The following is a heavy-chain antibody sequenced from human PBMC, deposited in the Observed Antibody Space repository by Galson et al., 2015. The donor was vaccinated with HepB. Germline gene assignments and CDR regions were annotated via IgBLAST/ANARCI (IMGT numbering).Heavy chain of an antibody. CDR1: GGSISSSNW. Sequence: SETLSLTCAVSGGSISSSNWWSWVRQPPGKGLEWIGEIYHSGSTNYNPSLKSRVTISVDKSKNQFSLKLSSVTAADTAVYYCASRSSTSLLYGGVWFDPWGQGTLVTVSS. D-gene: IGHD2-2*01. CDR2: IYHSGST. V-gene: IGHV4-4*02. J-gene: IGHJ5*02. CDR3: ASRSSTSLLYGGVWFDP.